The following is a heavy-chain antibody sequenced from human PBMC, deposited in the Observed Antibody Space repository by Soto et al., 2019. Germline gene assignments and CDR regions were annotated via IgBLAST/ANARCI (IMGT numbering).Heavy chain of an antibody. J-gene: IGHJ6*02. CDR3: ARGAPQLHIVVVTAYYYYGMDV. Sequence: ASVKVSCKASGGTFSSYAISWVRQAPGQGLEWMGGIIPIFGTANYAQKFQGRVTITADESTSTAYMELSSLRSEDTAVYYCARGAPQLHIVVVTAYYYYGMDVWGQGTTVTVSS. D-gene: IGHD2-21*02. V-gene: IGHV1-69*13. CDR1: GGTFSSYA. CDR2: IIPIFGTA.